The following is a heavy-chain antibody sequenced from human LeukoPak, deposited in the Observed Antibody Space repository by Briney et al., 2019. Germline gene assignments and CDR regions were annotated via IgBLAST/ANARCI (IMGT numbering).Heavy chain of an antibody. V-gene: IGHV4-34*01. Sequence: SETLSLTCAVYGGSLSGYYWNWIRQSPGKVLEWIGEINDSGTTNYNPSLKSRATISIDRSRKQFSLRLTSVTAADTAVYYCARRDSSSWYTQAFDYWGQGTLVTVSS. J-gene: IGHJ4*02. CDR1: GGSLSGYY. CDR3: ARRDSSSWYTQAFDY. D-gene: IGHD6-13*01. CDR2: INDSGTT.